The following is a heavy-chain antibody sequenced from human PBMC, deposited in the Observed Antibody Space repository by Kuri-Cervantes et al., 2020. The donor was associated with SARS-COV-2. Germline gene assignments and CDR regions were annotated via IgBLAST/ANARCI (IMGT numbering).Heavy chain of an antibody. Sequence: GGFLRLSCAASGFTFSDSAMHWVRQAPGKGLEWVAFISYDGSSKDYADSVKGRLTISRDNSKNTLYLQMKSLRAEDTAVYSCAKVHSGDNAYFDYWGQGTLVTVSS. CDR3: AKVHSGDNAYFDY. CDR1: GFTFSDSA. D-gene: IGHD4/OR15-4a*01. J-gene: IGHJ4*02. CDR2: ISYDGSSK. V-gene: IGHV3-30*04.